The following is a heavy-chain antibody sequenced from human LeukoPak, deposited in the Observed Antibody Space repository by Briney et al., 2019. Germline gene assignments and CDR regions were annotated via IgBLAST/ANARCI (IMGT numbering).Heavy chain of an antibody. D-gene: IGHD1-20*01. CDR3: ARDPYNWNDVYFDY. CDR2: ISYDGSNK. Sequence: GGSLRLSCAASGFTFSSYAMQWVRQAPGKGLEWVAVISYDGSNKYYADSVKGRFTISRDNSKNTLYLQMNSLRAEDTAVYYCARDPYNWNDVYFDYWGQGTLVTVSS. V-gene: IGHV3-30-3*01. J-gene: IGHJ4*02. CDR1: GFTFSSYA.